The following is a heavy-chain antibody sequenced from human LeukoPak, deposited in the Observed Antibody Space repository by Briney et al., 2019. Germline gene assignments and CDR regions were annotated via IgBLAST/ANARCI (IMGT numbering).Heavy chain of an antibody. D-gene: IGHD2-2*01. V-gene: IGHV3-23*01. Sequence: GGSLRLSCAASGFTFSSYVMSWVRQAPGKGLEWVSSISGSGSSTYYADSVKGRFTISRDNSKNTLNLQMNSLKTEDTAVYYCTTNVPAAMGYWGQGTLVTVSS. CDR2: ISGSGSST. CDR1: GFTFSSYV. J-gene: IGHJ4*02. CDR3: TTNVPAAMGY.